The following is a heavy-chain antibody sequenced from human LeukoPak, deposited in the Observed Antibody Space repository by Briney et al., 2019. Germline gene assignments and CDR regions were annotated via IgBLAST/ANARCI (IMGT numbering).Heavy chain of an antibody. CDR1: GGSFSGSN. Sequence: PSETLSLTCAVYGGSFSGSNWSWIRQPPGKGLEWIGEINHSGSTNYNPSLKSRVTISVDTSKNQFSLKLSSVTAADTAVYYCARGRTGSVSGMDVWGQGTTVTVSS. D-gene: IGHD3/OR15-3a*01. V-gene: IGHV4-34*01. CDR3: ARGRTGSVSGMDV. J-gene: IGHJ6*02. CDR2: INHSGST.